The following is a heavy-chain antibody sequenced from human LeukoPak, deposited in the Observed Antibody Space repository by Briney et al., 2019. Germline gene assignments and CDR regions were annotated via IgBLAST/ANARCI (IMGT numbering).Heavy chain of an antibody. V-gene: IGHV1-69*13. CDR1: GGTFSSYA. J-gene: IGHJ4*02. CDR2: IIPIFGTA. Sequence: ASVKVSCKASGGTFSSYAISWVRRAPGQGLEWMGGIIPIFGTANYAQKFQGRVTITADESTSTAYMELSSLRSEDTAVYYCARSEADIVATIVDYWGQGTLVTVSS. D-gene: IGHD5-12*01. CDR3: ARSEADIVATIVDY.